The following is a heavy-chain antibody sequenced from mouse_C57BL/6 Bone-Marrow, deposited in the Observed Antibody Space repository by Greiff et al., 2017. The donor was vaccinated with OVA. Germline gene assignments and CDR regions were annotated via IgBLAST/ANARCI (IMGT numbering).Heavy chain of an antibody. V-gene: IGHV3-6*01. CDR3: ARKVYGSSQYYYAMDY. CDR1: GYSITSGYY. J-gene: IGHJ4*01. CDR2: ISYDGSN. D-gene: IGHD1-1*01. Sequence: DVQLQESGPGLVKPSQSLSLTCSVTGYSITSGYYWNWIRQFPGNKLEWMGYISYDGSNNYNPSLKNRISITRDTSKNQFFLKLNSVTTEDAATYYCARKVYGSSQYYYAMDYWGQGTSVTVSS.